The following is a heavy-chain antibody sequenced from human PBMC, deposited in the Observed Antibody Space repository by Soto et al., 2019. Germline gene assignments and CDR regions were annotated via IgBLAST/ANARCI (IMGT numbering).Heavy chain of an antibody. V-gene: IGHV4-31*03. CDR3: ARTIHDSSGYWDY. CDR2: IYYSGST. CDR1: GGSISSGGYY. J-gene: IGHJ4*02. D-gene: IGHD3-22*01. Sequence: SETLSLTCTVSGGSISSGGYYWSWIRQHPGKGLEWIGYIYYSGSTYYNPSLKSRVTISVDTSKNQFSLKLSSVTAADTAVYYCARTIHDSSGYWDYWGPGALVPVFS.